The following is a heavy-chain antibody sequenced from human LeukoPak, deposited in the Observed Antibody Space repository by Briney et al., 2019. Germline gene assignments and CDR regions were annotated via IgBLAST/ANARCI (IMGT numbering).Heavy chain of an antibody. V-gene: IGHV4-39*01. CDR2: IYYSGST. CDR1: RGSIRSDDHN. CDR3: ARLKESRKIFDY. D-gene: IGHD1-14*01. Sequence: SETLSLTCSVSRGSIRSDDHNWSWIRQPPGKGLEWIGSIYYSGSTYYNPSLKSRVTISVDTSKNQFSLKLSSVTAADTAVYYCARLKESRKIFDYWGQGTLVTVSS. J-gene: IGHJ4*02.